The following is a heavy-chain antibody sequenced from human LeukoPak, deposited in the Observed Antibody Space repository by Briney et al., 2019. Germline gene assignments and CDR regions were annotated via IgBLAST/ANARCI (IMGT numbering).Heavy chain of an antibody. CDR2: IYYSGST. D-gene: IGHD3-3*01. J-gene: IGHJ3*02. CDR1: GGSISSSSYY. CDR3: ARTTYYDFWSGYPIGDAFDI. V-gene: IGHV4-39*01. Sequence: SETLSLTCTVSGGSISSSSYYWGWIRQPPGKGLEWIGSIYYSGSTYYNPSLKGRVTISVDTSKNQFSLKLSSVTAADTAVYYCARTTYYDFWSGYPIGDAFDIWGQGTMVTVSS.